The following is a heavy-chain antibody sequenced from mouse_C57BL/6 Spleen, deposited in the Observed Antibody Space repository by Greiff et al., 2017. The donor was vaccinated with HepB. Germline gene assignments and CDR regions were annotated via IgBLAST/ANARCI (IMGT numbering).Heavy chain of an antibody. CDR1: GYTFTSYW. CDR2: IDPSDSYT. Sequence: QVQLQQPGAELVKPGASVKLSCKASGYTFTSYWMQWVKQRPGQGLEWIGEIDPSDSYTNYNQKFKGKATLTVDTSSSTAYMQLSSLTSEDSAVYYCARGLHYGSSYGYFDVWGTGTTVTVSS. D-gene: IGHD1-1*01. J-gene: IGHJ1*03. V-gene: IGHV1-50*01. CDR3: ARGLHYGSSYGYFDV.